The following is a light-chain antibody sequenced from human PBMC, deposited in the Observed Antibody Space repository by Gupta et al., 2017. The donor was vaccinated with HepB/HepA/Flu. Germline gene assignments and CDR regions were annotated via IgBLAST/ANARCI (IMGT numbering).Light chain of an antibody. CDR2: DLS. V-gene: IGLV2-14*03. J-gene: IGLJ1*01. CDR3: SSYASSNNYV. CDR1: SSDIGRYNF. Sequence: QSALTPPASVSGSPGPSITISCTGSSSDIGRYNFFSWYQQRPGDAPKLILFDLSNRPSGVSNRFSGSKAAETASLTISVRQAEDDADYYGSSYASSNNYVFGTGIKVTVL.